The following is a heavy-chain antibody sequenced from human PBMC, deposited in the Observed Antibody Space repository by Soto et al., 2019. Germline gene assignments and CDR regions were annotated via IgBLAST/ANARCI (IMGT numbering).Heavy chain of an antibody. V-gene: IGHV4-31*03. Sequence: QVQLQESGPGLVKPSQTLSLTCTVSGGSISSGGYYWSWIRQHPGKGLEWIGYIYYSGSTYYNPSLKSRVTISVDTSKNQFSLKLSSVTAADTAVYYCARGGGRNWNANVKEYYFDYWGQGTLVTVSS. D-gene: IGHD1-20*01. CDR3: ARGGGRNWNANVKEYYFDY. CDR2: IYYSGST. CDR1: GGSISSGGYY. J-gene: IGHJ4*02.